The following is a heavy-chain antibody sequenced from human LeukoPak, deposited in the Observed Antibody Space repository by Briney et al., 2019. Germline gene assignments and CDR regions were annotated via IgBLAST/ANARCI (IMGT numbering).Heavy chain of an antibody. V-gene: IGHV1-2*02. CDR3: ARGISVYSSSWSLPLYYYYYYMDV. Sequence: ASVKVSCKASGGTFSSYAISWVRQAPGQGLEWMGWINPNSGGTNYAQKFQGGVTMTRDTSISTAYMELSRLRSDDTAVYYCARGISVYSSSWSLPLYYYYYYMDVWGKGTTVTVSS. J-gene: IGHJ6*03. D-gene: IGHD6-13*01. CDR1: GGTFSSYA. CDR2: INPNSGGT.